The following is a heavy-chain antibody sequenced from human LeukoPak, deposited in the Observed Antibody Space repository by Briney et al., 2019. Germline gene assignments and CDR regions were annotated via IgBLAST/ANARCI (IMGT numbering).Heavy chain of an antibody. J-gene: IGHJ3*02. CDR3: ARDLLARGIAVAGGAFDI. V-gene: IGHV1-46*01. CDR1: GYTFTSYY. Sequence: ASVKVSCKASGYTFTSYYMHWVRQAPGQGLEWMGIINPSGGSTSYAQKFQGRVTMTRDMSTSTVYMELSSLRSEDTAVYYCARDLLARGIAVAGGAFDIWGQGTMVTVSS. CDR2: INPSGGST. D-gene: IGHD6-19*01.